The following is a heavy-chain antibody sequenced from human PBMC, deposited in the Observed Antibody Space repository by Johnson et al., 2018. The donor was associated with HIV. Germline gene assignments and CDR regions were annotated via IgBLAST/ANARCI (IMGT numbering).Heavy chain of an antibody. V-gene: IGHV3-64*01. CDR1: GFSFSSFS. CDR3: ARGGYYYDGDGAFDF. D-gene: IGHD3-22*01. J-gene: IGHJ3*01. Sequence: MLLVESGGGVVQPGGSLRLSCAASGFSFSSFSMHWVRQAPGKGLEYVSTTSSNGDRTYYANSVKGRFIISRENSENTLYLKMGSLRAEDMAVYYCARGGYYYDGDGAFDFWGQGTIVTVSS. CDR2: TSSNGDRT.